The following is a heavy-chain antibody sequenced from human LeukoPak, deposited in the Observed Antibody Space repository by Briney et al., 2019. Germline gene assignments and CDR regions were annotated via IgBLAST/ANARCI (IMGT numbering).Heavy chain of an antibody. CDR1: GFTFSSYW. Sequence: GGSLRLSCAASGFTFSSYWMHWVRQAPGKGLVWVSRIKSDGSSTTYADSVKGRFVISRDNSKNTLYVQMNSLRAEDTAVYFCATGIGYYYGHWGQGTLVTVSS. CDR3: ATGIGYYYGH. D-gene: IGHD3-22*01. CDR2: IKSDGSST. J-gene: IGHJ4*02. V-gene: IGHV3-74*01.